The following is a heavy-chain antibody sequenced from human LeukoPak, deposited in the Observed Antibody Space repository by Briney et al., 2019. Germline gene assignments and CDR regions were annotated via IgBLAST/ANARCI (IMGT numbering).Heavy chain of an antibody. CDR2: IRYDGSNK. V-gene: IGHV3-30*02. D-gene: IGHD6-19*01. CDR1: GFTFSSYG. Sequence: GGSLRLSCAASGFTFSSYGMHWVRQAPGKGLEWVAFIRYDGSNKYYADSVKGRFTISRDNSKNTLYLQMSSLRAEDTAAYYCAKDGGWGWSYFDYWGQGTLVTVSS. CDR3: AKDGGWGWSYFDY. J-gene: IGHJ4*02.